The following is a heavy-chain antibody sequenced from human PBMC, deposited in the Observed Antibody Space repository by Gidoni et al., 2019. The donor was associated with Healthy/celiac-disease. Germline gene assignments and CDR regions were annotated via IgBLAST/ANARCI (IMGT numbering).Heavy chain of an antibody. D-gene: IGHD1-1*01. V-gene: IGHV3-9*01. J-gene: IGHJ6*02. Sequence: EVQLVESGGGLVQPGRSLRLSCAASGFTFHDSAIHWVRQAPGKGLEWVSGISWNSGSIGYADSVKGRFTISRDNAKNALYLQMNSLRAEDTALYYCAKGPWKNTYYYYGMDVWGQGTTVTVSS. CDR3: AKGPWKNTYYYYGMDV. CDR2: ISWNSGSI. CDR1: GFTFHDSA.